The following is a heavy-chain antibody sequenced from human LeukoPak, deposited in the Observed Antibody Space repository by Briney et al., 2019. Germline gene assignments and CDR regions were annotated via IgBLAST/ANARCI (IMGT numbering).Heavy chain of an antibody. CDR2: IFHSSNT. V-gene: IGHV4-30-4*08. Sequence: SETLSLTCTVSGDSITIGYHYWTWIRQPPGKGLEWIGDIFHSSNTHYNPSLESRVTISVDTAKNLLSLKLTSATAADTAVYYCARAKGDHNSALYNWFDPWGQGTLVAVSS. J-gene: IGHJ5*02. CDR3: ARAKGDHNSALYNWFDP. CDR1: GDSITIGYHY. D-gene: IGHD5-24*01.